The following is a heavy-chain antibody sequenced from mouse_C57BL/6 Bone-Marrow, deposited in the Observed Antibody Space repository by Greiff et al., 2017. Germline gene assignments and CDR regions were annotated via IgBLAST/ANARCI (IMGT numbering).Heavy chain of an antibody. CDR2: INPYNGDT. J-gene: IGHJ1*03. CDR3: ARGNYHYYGSSYGYCDV. D-gene: IGHD1-1*01. CDR1: GYSFTGYF. Sequence: EVKLQESGPELVKPGASVKISCKASGYSFTGYFMNWVKQSHGKSLEWIGRINPYNGDTFYNQKFKGKATLTVDKSSSTAHMELLSLTSEDFAVYYCARGNYHYYGSSYGYCDVWGTGTTVTVSS. V-gene: IGHV1-37*01.